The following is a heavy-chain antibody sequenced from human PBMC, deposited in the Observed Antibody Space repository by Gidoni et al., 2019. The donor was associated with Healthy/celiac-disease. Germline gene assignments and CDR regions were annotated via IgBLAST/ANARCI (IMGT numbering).Heavy chain of an antibody. D-gene: IGHD6-13*01. CDR3: AREESYSSSWYGDYYYGMDV. Sequence: QVQLVESGGGVVQPGRSLRLSCAASGFPFSSSAMHWVRQAPGKGLEWVAVISYDGSNKYYADSVKGRFTISRDNSKNTLYLQMNSLRAEDTAVYYCAREESYSSSWYGDYYYGMDVWGQGTTVTVSS. CDR2: ISYDGSNK. J-gene: IGHJ6*02. CDR1: GFPFSSSA. V-gene: IGHV3-30-3*01.